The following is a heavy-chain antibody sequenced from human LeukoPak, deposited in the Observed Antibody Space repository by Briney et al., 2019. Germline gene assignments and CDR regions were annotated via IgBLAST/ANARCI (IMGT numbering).Heavy chain of an antibody. D-gene: IGHD5-18*01. CDR1: GFTFSSYG. CDR2: IRYDGSNK. Sequence: PGGSLRLSCAASGFTFSSYGMHWVRQAPGKGLEWVAFIRYDGSNKYYADSVKGRFTISRDNSKNTLYLQMNSLRAEDTAVHYCATQTWIQLWSLGYWGQGTLVTVSS. J-gene: IGHJ4*02. CDR3: ATQTWIQLWSLGY. V-gene: IGHV3-30*02.